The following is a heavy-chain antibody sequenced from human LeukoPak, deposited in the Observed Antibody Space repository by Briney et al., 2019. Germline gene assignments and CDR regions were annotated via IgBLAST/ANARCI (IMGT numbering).Heavy chain of an antibody. CDR1: GFTFSSYA. J-gene: IGHJ4*01. CDR2: IGGDSST. D-gene: IGHD6-19*01. Sequence: GGSLRLSCEASGFTFSSYALSWVRQAPGKGLKWVAAIGGDSSTYYTGSVRGRFTISRDNSKNTVYLQMSSLRVEDTAVYYCAKKGSYSSGWYGGHYFDSWGQGTLVTVSS. CDR3: AKKGSYSSGWYGGHYFDS. V-gene: IGHV3-23*01.